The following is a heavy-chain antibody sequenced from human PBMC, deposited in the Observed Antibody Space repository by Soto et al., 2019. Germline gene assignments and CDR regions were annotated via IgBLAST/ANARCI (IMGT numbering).Heavy chain of an antibody. CDR2: IWYDGSNK. D-gene: IGHD6-13*01. V-gene: IGHV3-33*01. CDR1: GFTFSSYG. J-gene: IGHJ6*02. Sequence: PGGSLRLSCASSGFTFSSYGMHWVRQAPGKGLEWVAVIWYDGSNKYYADSVKGRFTISRDNSKNTLYLQMNSLRAEDTAVYYCARCYAAAGTVSYYYGMDVWGQGTTATVSS. CDR3: ARCYAAAGTVSYYYGMDV.